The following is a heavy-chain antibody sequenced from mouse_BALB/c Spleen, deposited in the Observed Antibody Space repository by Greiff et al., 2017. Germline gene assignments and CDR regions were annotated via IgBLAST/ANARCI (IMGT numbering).Heavy chain of an antibody. V-gene: IGHV5-17*02. D-gene: IGHD2-1*01. Sequence: EVMLVESGGGLVQPGGSRKLSCAASGFTFSSFGMHWVRQAPEKGLEWVAYISSGSSTIYYAATVKGRFTISRDNPKNTLFLQMTSLRSEDTAMYYFARGYGAGNHFDYWGQGTTLTVSS. CDR2: ISSGSSTI. CDR3: ARGYGAGNHFDY. CDR1: GFTFSSFG. J-gene: IGHJ2*01.